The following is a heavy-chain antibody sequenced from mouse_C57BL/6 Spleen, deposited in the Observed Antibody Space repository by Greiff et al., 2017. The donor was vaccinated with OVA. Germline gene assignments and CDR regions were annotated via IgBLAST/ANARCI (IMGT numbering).Heavy chain of an antibody. CDR1: GYPFTSYW. Sequence: QVQLQQSGTELVKPGASVKLSCKASGYPFTSYWMHWVKQRPGQGLEWIGNINPSNGGTNYTEKFKSKATLTVDKSSSTAYRQLSSLTSEDSAVYYCAREGSSTGTKDYWGQGTTRTVSS. CDR2: INPSNGGT. V-gene: IGHV1-53*01. J-gene: IGHJ2*01. D-gene: IGHD4-1*02. CDR3: AREGSSTGTKDY.